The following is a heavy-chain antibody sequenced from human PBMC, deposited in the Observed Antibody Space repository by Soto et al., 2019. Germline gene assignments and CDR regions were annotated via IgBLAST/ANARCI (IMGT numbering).Heavy chain of an antibody. CDR2: ISSSSSTI. Sequence: PGGSLRLSCAASGFTFSSYSMNWVRQAPGKGLEWVSYISSSSSTIYYADSVKGRFTISRDNAKNSLYLQMNSLRDEDTAVYYCAGLGYSYRPGTRNTAMAPDYWGQGTLVTVSS. CDR3: AGLGYSYRPGTRNTAMAPDY. D-gene: IGHD5-18*01. V-gene: IGHV3-48*02. CDR1: GFTFSSYS. J-gene: IGHJ4*02.